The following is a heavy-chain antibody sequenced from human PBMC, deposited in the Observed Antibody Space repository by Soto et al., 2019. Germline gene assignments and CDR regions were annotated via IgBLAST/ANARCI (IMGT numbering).Heavy chain of an antibody. D-gene: IGHD6-13*01. V-gene: IGHV5-10-1*01. CDR3: ARRIAAAGGYYYYAFDV. CDR2: IDPIDSKT. J-gene: IGHJ6*02. Sequence: GESLKISCKGSGYNFDTYWINWVRQTPGKGLEWMGRIDPIDSKTKYSPPLEGHITISVDKSISTTYLQWSSLKASDTAIYYCARRIAAAGGYYYYAFDVWGQGTEVTVSS. CDR1: GYNFDTYW.